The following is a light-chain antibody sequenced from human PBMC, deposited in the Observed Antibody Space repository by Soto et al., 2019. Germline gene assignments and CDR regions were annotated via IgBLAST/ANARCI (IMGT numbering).Light chain of an antibody. Sequence: QSVLTQPPSASGSPGQSVTISCTGTSSDVGAYKYVSWYQKHPGKAPKLMIYEVSKRPSGVPDRFSGSKSGSTASLTVSGLQAEDEADYYCSSYAGSNNHVVFGGGTKVTVL. CDR2: EVS. CDR3: SSYAGSNNHVV. V-gene: IGLV2-8*01. J-gene: IGLJ2*01. CDR1: SSDVGAYKY.